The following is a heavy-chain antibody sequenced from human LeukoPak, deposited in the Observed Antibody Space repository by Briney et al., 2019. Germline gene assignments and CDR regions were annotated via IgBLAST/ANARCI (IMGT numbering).Heavy chain of an antibody. CDR2: ISYDGSNK. J-gene: IGHJ5*02. V-gene: IGHV3-30-3*01. CDR3: ARSVVPAATGWFDP. D-gene: IGHD2-2*01. CDR1: GFTFSSYA. Sequence: PGGSLRLSCAASGFTFSSYAMHWVRQAPGKGLEWVAVISYDGSNKYYADSVKGRFTISRDNSKNTLYLQMNSLRAEDTAVYYCARSVVPAATGWFDPWGQGTLVTVSS.